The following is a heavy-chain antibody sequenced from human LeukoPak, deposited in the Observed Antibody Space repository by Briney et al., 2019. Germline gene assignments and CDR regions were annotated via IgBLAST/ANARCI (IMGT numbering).Heavy chain of an antibody. CDR3: AGGTPGSGDDY. CDR1: AFTFSSYW. V-gene: IGHV3-7*04. D-gene: IGHD3-10*01. Sequence: GGSLRLSCAAAAFTFSSYWMSWVRQAAGEGREWVANIKSEGSETYYVDSVKGRFTISRDHAKNSLYLQMNSLRAEDTAMYYCAGGTPGSGDDYWGQGTLVTVSS. CDR2: IKSEGSET. J-gene: IGHJ4*02.